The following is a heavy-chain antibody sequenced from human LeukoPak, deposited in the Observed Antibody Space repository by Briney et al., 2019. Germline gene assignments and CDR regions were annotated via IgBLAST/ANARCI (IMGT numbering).Heavy chain of an antibody. J-gene: IGHJ6*03. CDR1: GFTFSSYE. D-gene: IGHD3-22*01. CDR2: ISSSGSTI. V-gene: IGHV3-48*03. CDR3: ANTPPTDYYDPDYYYYYYMDV. Sequence: PGGSLRLSCAASGFTFSSYEMNWVRQAPGKGLEWVSYISSSGSTIYYADSVKGRFTISRDNSKNTLYLQMNSLRAEDTAVYYCANTPPTDYYDPDYYYYYYMDVWGKGTTVTISS.